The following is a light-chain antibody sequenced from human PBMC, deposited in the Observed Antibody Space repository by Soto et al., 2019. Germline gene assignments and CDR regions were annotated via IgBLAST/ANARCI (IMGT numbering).Light chain of an antibody. Sequence: QSALTQPASVCGSPGQSITISCTGTSSDVGGYNYVSWYQQHPDKAPRLMIYDVSNRPSGVSDRFSGSKSGDTASLTISGLQAEDEAHSYCTSFTSSHTYVFGTGTKVTVL. V-gene: IGLV2-14*03. CDR2: DVS. J-gene: IGLJ1*01. CDR3: TSFTSSHTYV. CDR1: SSDVGGYNY.